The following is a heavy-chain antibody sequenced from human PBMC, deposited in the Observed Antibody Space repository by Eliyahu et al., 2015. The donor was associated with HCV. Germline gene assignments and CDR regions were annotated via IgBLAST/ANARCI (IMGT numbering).Heavy chain of an antibody. CDR3: ARGLRYCSGGTCYPTNIDY. Sequence: EVQLVESGGGLVHPGGSLRLSCAASGFSFSSYSMKWVRQAPGKGLEWVSYISSSSSTINYEDSVKGRFTISRDNDKNSLYLQMNSLRDEDTAMYYCARGLRYCSGGTCYPTNIDYWGQGTLVTVSS. J-gene: IGHJ4*02. V-gene: IGHV3-48*02. CDR2: ISSSSSTI. CDR1: GFSFSSYS. D-gene: IGHD2-15*01.